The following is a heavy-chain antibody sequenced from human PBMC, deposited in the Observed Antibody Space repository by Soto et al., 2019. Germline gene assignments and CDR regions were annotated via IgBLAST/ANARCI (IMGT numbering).Heavy chain of an antibody. CDR2: ISGSGGST. CDR3: AKTNLWFGESLDY. J-gene: IGHJ4*02. Sequence: RLSCAASGFTFSSYAMSWVRQAPGKGLEWVSAISGSGGSTYYADSVKGRFTISRDNPKNTLYLQMNSLRAEDKAVYYCAKTNLWFGESLDYWGQGTLVTVSS. V-gene: IGHV3-23*01. CDR1: GFTFSSYA. D-gene: IGHD3-10*01.